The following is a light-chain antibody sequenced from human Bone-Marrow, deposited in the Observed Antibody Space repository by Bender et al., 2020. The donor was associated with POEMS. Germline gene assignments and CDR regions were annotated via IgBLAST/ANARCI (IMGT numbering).Light chain of an antibody. J-gene: IGLJ2*01. Sequence: ALTQPASVSGSPGQSSTISCTGTSSDVGSYNLVSWYQQHPGKAPKLMIYDVTYRPSGVSERFSGSKSGNTASLTISGLQAGDEADYYCSSSTVSSALVVFGGGTKLTVL. CDR1: SSDVGSYNL. V-gene: IGLV2-14*02. CDR2: DVT. CDR3: SSSTVSSALVV.